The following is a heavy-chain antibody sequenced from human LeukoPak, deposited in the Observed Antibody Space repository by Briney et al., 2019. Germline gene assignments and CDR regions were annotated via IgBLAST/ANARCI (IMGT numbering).Heavy chain of an antibody. CDR1: GFTFSSFG. CDR2: IWYDASNK. Sequence: GGSLRLSCAASGFTFSSFGMHWVRQAPGKGLEWVAVIWYDASNKYYADSVKGRFTISRDNSKNTLYLQMNSLRDDDTAVYYCARDRSGTFDYWGQGTLVTVSS. D-gene: IGHD2-15*01. CDR3: ARDRSGTFDY. V-gene: IGHV3-33*01. J-gene: IGHJ4*02.